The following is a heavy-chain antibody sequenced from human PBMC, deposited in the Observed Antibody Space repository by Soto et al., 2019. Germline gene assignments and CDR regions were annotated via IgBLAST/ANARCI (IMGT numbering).Heavy chain of an antibody. V-gene: IGHV3-30*18. CDR2: ISYDGSNK. J-gene: IGHJ6*02. Sequence: GGSLRLSCAASGFTFSSYGMHWVRQAPGKGLEWVAVISYDGSNKYYADSVKGRFTISRDNSKNTLYLQMNSLRAEDTAVYYCAKDLRDSSGWYRRVYYYYYGMDVWGQGTTVTVSS. D-gene: IGHD6-19*01. CDR1: GFTFSSYG. CDR3: AKDLRDSSGWYRRVYYYYYGMDV.